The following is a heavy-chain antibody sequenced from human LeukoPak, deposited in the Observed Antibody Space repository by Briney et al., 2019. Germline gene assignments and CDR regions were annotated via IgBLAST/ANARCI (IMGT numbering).Heavy chain of an antibody. V-gene: IGHV1-69*13. CDR2: IIPIFGTA. J-gene: IGHJ6*02. D-gene: IGHD3-10*01. CDR1: GGTFSSYD. Sequence: GASVKVSCKASGGTFSSYDISWVRQAPGQGLEWMGGIIPIFGTANYAQKFQGRVTITADESTSTAYMELSSLRSEDTAVYYCARGRGYYYYYGMDVWGQGTTVTVSS. CDR3: ARGRGYYYYYGMDV.